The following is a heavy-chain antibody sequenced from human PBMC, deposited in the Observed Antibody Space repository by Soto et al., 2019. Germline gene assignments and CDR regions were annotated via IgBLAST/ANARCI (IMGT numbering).Heavy chain of an antibody. V-gene: IGHV1-18*04. Sequence: ASVKVSCKASGYTFTSYGISWVRQAPGQGLEWMGWISAYNGNTNYAQKLQGRVTMTADTSTSTAYMELRSLRSDDTAVYYCARDQVVPAAIPAPRLSWYYYYGMDVWGQGTTVTVSS. J-gene: IGHJ6*02. CDR2: ISAYNGNT. CDR1: GYTFTSYG. D-gene: IGHD2-2*02. CDR3: ARDQVVPAAIPAPRLSWYYYYGMDV.